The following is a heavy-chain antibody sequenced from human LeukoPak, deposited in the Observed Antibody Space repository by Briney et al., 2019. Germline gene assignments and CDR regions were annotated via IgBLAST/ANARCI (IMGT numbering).Heavy chain of an antibody. Sequence: ASVKVSCEASGYTFTSYAMHWERQAPGQRLEWMGWINAGNGNTKYSQKFQGRVTITSDTSASTAYMELSSLRSEDTAVYYCARGVVGSSSWQFDYWGQGTLVTVSS. J-gene: IGHJ4*02. CDR1: GYTFTSYA. CDR3: ARGVVGSSSWQFDY. V-gene: IGHV1-3*01. CDR2: INAGNGNT. D-gene: IGHD6-13*01.